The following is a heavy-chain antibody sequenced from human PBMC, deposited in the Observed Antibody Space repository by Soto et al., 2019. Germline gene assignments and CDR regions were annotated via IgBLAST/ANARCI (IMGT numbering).Heavy chain of an antibody. CDR3: AKDDYGDYVGCAFDI. CDR2: ISGRGGST. D-gene: IGHD4-17*01. CDR1: GFTFSSYA. V-gene: IGHV3-23*01. J-gene: IGHJ3*02. Sequence: EVQLLESGGGLVQPGGSLRLSCAASGFTFSSYAMSWVRQAPGKGLAWVSAISGRGGSTYYADSVKGRFTISRDNSKNTLYLQMNRLRAEDTSVYYCAKDDYGDYVGCAFDIWGQGTMVTVSS.